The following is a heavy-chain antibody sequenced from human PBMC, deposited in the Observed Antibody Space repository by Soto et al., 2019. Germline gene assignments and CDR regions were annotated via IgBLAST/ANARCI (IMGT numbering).Heavy chain of an antibody. CDR2: IIPIFGTA. CDR1: GGTFSSYA. CDR3: ARALVGASLVGGRYYGMDV. Sequence: QVQLVQSGAEVKKPGSSVKVSCKASGGTFSSYAISWVRQAPGQGLEWMGGIIPIFGTANYAQKFQGRVTITADESTSTAYRELSSLRSEDTALYYCARALVGASLVGGRYYGMDVWGQGTTVTVSS. J-gene: IGHJ6*02. D-gene: IGHD1-26*01. V-gene: IGHV1-69*01.